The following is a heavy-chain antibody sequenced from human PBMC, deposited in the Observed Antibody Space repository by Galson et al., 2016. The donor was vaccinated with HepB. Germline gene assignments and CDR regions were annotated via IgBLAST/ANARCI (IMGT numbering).Heavy chain of an antibody. CDR3: GAFRGDSSGYGEY. Sequence: SLRLSCAATGFTFSTYYMTWVRQPPGKGLEWVSRISTDGRTANQADSVKGRFTISRENARNTVYLQMNSLTAEDTAVYYCGAFRGDSSGYGEYWSQGTLVTVSS. J-gene: IGHJ4*02. CDR1: GFTFSTYY. D-gene: IGHD5-18*01. V-gene: IGHV3-74*01. CDR2: ISTDGRTA.